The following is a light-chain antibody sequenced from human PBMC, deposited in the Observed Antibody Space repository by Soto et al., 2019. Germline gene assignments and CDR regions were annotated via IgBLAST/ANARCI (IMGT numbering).Light chain of an antibody. Sequence: QSALTQPASGSGSPGQSITISCTGTSSDVGRYDFVSWFQQHPGRAPKLLIYQVFNRPSGVSIRFSGSKSGNTASLTISGLRPEDEADFYCTSFTSSNTWVFGGGTKLTVL. V-gene: IGLV2-14*01. J-gene: IGLJ3*02. CDR2: QVF. CDR3: TSFTSSNTWV. CDR1: SSDVGRYDF.